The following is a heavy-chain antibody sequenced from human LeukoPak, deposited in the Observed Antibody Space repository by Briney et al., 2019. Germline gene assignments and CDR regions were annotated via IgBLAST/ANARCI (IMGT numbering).Heavy chain of an antibody. CDR2: IYPGDSDT. V-gene: IGHV5-51*01. Sequence: GESLKISCKGSGYIFTSYGIGWVRQMPGKGLEWMGSIYPGDSDTRYSPSFQGQVTISADKSISTAYLQWSSLKASDTAMYYCARLRGRQTTDAFDIWGQGTMVTVSS. CDR3: ARLRGRQTTDAFDI. CDR1: GYIFTSYG. D-gene: IGHD1/OR15-1a*01. J-gene: IGHJ3*02.